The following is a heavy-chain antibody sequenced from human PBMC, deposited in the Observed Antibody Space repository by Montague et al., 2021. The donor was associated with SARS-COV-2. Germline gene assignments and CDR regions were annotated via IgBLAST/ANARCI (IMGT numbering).Heavy chain of an antibody. J-gene: IGHJ4*02. Sequence: PALVKPTQTLTLTCTFSGFSLSTPNVGVAWIRQPPGKALEWLAVIYSNGDKRYSPSLQRRLTITKDTSKNQVVLSLTNVDPVDTATYYCAHLIRYYDIFTGIPFDYWGQGTQVTVSS. CDR1: GFSLSTPNVG. D-gene: IGHD3-9*01. V-gene: IGHV2-5*01. CDR2: IYSNGDK. CDR3: AHLIRYYDIFTGIPFDY.